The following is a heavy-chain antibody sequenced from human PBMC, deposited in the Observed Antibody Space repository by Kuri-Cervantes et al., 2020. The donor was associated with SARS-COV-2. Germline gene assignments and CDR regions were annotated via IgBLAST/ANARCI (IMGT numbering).Heavy chain of an antibody. V-gene: IGHV3-30*03. Sequence: GGSLRLSCAASGFTFSSYGMHWVRQAPGKGLEWVAVISYDGSNKYYADSVKGRFTISRDNSENSLYLQMNSLRAEDTAVYYCARASLQEYSGSYFHYFDYWGQGTLVTVSS. CDR1: GFTFSSYG. CDR2: ISYDGSNK. J-gene: IGHJ4*02. CDR3: ARASLQEYSGSYFHYFDY. D-gene: IGHD1-26*01.